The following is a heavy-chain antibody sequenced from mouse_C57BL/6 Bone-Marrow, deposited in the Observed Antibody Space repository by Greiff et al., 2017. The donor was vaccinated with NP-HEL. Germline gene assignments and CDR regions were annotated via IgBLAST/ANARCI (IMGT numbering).Heavy chain of an antibody. J-gene: IGHJ2*01. V-gene: IGHV6-6*01. CDR3: TRYYGSTLYYFDY. Sequence: EVMLVESGGGLVQPGGSMKLSCAASGFTFSDAWMDWVRQSPEKGLEWVAEIRNKANNHATYYAESVKGRFTISRDDSKSSVYLQMNSLRAEDTGSYYCTRYYGSTLYYFDYWGQGTTLTVSS. D-gene: IGHD1-1*01. CDR1: GFTFSDAW. CDR2: IRNKANNHAT.